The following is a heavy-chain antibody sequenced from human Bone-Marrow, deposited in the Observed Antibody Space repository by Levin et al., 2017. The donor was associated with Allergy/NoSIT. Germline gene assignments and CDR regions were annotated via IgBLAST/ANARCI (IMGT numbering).Heavy chain of an antibody. CDR3: AKDLGFKELLNWFDP. CDR1: GFTFSGYG. Sequence: GGSLRLSCAASGFTFSGYGMHWVRQAPGKGLEWLTVISYDGNKKFYADSVRGRFTISRDNSKNTVSLQMNSLTADDTAVYYCAKDLGFKELLNWFDPWGQGTLVTVSS. J-gene: IGHJ5*02. D-gene: IGHD3-10*01. V-gene: IGHV3-30*18. CDR2: ISYDGNKK.